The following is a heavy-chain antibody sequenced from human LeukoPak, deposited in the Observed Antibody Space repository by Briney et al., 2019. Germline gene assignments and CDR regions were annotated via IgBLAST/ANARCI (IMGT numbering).Heavy chain of an antibody. V-gene: IGHV3-74*01. J-gene: IGHJ4*02. CDR2: INSDGSST. CDR1: GFTFSDYA. CDR3: AKDNRRHYTSGPNPDSLH. Sequence: GGSLRLSCAASGFTFSDYAMSWVRQAPGKGLEWVSRINSDGSSTSYADSVKGRFTISRDNAKNSLYLQMNSLRVEDTAFYYCAKDNRRHYTSGPNPDSLHWGQGALVTVSS. D-gene: IGHD6-19*01.